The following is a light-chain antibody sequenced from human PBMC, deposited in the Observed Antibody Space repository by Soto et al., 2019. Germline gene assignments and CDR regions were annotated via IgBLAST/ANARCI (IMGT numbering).Light chain of an antibody. V-gene: IGKV1-5*01. Sequence: DIPMTQSPSTLSASVGDRVTITCRASQSISSWLAWYQQKPGKAPKLLIYDASSLESGVPSRFSANGAGTEFTLTNTSLQPDDFATYYCQQYNSYSPKTFGQGTKVKIK. CDR2: DAS. J-gene: IGKJ1*01. CDR3: QQYNSYSPKT. CDR1: QSISSW.